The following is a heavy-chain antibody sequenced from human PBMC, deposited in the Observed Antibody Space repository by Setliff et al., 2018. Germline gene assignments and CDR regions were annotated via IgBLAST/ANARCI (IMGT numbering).Heavy chain of an antibody. CDR1: GFTFSNYW. J-gene: IGHJ4*02. CDR2: IKQDGSET. CDR3: ARSETCHSTHCSPYDY. D-gene: IGHD2-2*01. Sequence: PGGSLRLSCTASGFTFSNYWMTWVRQAPGKGLEWVASIKQDGSETHYVDSVKGRFTISKDNAKNSLYLQMNSLRAEDTAMYYCARSETCHSTHCSPYDYWGQGTPVTVSS. V-gene: IGHV3-7*03.